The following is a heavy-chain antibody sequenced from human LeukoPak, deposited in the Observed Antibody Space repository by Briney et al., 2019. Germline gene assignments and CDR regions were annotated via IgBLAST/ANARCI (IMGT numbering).Heavy chain of an antibody. J-gene: IGHJ4*02. V-gene: IGHV4-4*07. D-gene: IGHD6-13*01. Sequence: SETLSLTCTVSGGSISNYYWSWIRQPAGKGLEWIGHISTSGSTNYNPSLKSRVTISADTSKDQFSLKLASVTAADTAVYYCATGYSSTWYYFDYWGQGTLVTVSS. CDR1: GGSISNYY. CDR2: ISTSGST. CDR3: ATGYSSTWYYFDY.